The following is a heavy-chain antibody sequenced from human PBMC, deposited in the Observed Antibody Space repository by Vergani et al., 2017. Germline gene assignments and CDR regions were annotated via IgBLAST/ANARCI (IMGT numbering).Heavy chain of an antibody. D-gene: IGHD3-16*02. CDR3: ARYRLDYLDV. Sequence: QVQLQESGPGVVKPSQTLSLTCTVSGFSVSNSDYFWTWIRQPAGKGLEWIGSVMPSGMTNYNPSLESRVTMSVDTSKDHFSLRLDSVTVADTAVYYCARYRLDYLDVWGKGTTVIVSS. CDR2: VMPSGMT. J-gene: IGHJ6*03. V-gene: IGHV4-61*02. CDR1: GFSVSNSDYF.